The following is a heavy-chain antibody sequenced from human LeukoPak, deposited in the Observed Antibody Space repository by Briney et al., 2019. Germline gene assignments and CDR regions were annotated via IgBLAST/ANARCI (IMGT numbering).Heavy chain of an antibody. CDR2: IFHDGTT. V-gene: IGHV4-38-2*02. D-gene: IGHD3-22*01. J-gene: IGHJ3*01. CDR1: GYAISSGYY. Sequence: SETLSLTCTVSGYAISSGYYWGWIRRTPGKGLEWTAKIFHDGTTHYNPSLKSRLTISVDTSRNDFSLRLNSVTASDTAIYYCVRDSSGTLAFDVWGQGTMVTVSS. CDR3: VRDSSGTLAFDV.